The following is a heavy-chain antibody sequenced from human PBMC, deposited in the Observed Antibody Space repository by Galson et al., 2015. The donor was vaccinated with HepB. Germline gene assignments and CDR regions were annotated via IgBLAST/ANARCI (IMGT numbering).Heavy chain of an antibody. D-gene: IGHD3-10*01. CDR1: GYTLSSLA. CDR3: VRGMTRGGDFMNY. J-gene: IGHJ4*02. CDR2: LDTKSGSP. Sequence: SVKVSCKASGYTLSSLAMNWVRQAPGQRLEWMGWLDTKSGSPSYAQGFTGRFVFSMDGSVNTAYLQINDLQTVDTATFFCVRGMTRGGDFMNYWGQGTLITVSS. V-gene: IGHV7-4-1*02.